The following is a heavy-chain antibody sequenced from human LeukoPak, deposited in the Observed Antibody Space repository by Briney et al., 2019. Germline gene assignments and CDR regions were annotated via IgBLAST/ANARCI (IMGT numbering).Heavy chain of an antibody. J-gene: IGHJ2*01. Sequence: GGSLRLSCAASGFTLSTYTMNWVRQAPGKGLERVSSSSTYTYSADSVKGRITFSTDNAKNSFYLQINSLTVEDTAVYYCARDFRDGYGYRYFDLWGRGTLVTVSS. D-gene: IGHD2-21*02. CDR2: SSTYT. CDR1: GFTLSTYT. CDR3: ARDFRDGYGYRYFDL. V-gene: IGHV3-21*01.